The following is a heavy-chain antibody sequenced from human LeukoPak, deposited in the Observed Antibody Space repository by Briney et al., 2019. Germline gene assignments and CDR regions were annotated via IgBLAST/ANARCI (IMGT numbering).Heavy chain of an antibody. Sequence: ASVKVSCKASGYTFTGYYMHWVRQAPGQGLEWMGRINPNSGGTNYAQKFQGRVTMTRDTSISTAYMELSRLRSDDTAVYSCARVWYSSSSERAGDYWGQGTLVTVSS. CDR1: GYTFTGYY. J-gene: IGHJ4*02. D-gene: IGHD6-6*01. CDR3: ARVWYSSSSERAGDY. CDR2: INPNSGGT. V-gene: IGHV1-2*06.